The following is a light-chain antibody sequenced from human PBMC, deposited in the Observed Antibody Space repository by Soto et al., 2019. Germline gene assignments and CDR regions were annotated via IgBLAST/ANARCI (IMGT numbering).Light chain of an antibody. CDR1: QSLSSNF. CDR2: DSS. J-gene: IGKJ1*01. V-gene: IGKV3D-20*02. Sequence: EIVLTQSPATLSLSPGERATLSCRASQSLSSNFLAWYQQKPGQPPGLLIYDSSTRATGFPDRFSGSGSGTDFTLTIIRLEPEDFAVYYCQQRSNWPWTFGQGTKVDIK. CDR3: QQRSNWPWT.